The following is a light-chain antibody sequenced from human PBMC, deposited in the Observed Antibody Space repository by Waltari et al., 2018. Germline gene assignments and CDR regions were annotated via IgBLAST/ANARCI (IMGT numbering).Light chain of an antibody. CDR3: MQRIAFPIT. V-gene: IGKV2-40*01. Sequence: DIVMTQSPRSLSVSPGEPASISCRSSQSLLDRDDGNTYLDWYLQRPGQSPQLLIHQLSSRASGVPDRFSGSGSGSDFTLRISRVEAEDVGIYYCMQRIAFPITFGQGTRLEIK. J-gene: IGKJ5*01. CDR1: QSLLDRDDGNTY. CDR2: QLS.